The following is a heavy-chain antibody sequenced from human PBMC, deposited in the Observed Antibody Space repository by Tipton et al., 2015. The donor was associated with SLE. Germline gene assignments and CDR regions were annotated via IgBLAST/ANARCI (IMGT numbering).Heavy chain of an antibody. J-gene: IGHJ4*02. CDR2: IYYSGST. D-gene: IGHD3-22*01. CDR3: ATYYYDTSGFDY. Sequence: TLSLTCTVSGGAISRSSYYWGCIRQPPGKGLEWIGSIYYSGSTYYSPSLKSLVTISVDTSNNQFSLKLRSVTAADTAVYYCATYYYDTSGFDYWGQGTLVTVS. CDR1: GGAISRSSYY. V-gene: IGHV4-39*01.